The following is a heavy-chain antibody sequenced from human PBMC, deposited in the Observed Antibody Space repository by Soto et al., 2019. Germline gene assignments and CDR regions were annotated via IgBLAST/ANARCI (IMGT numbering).Heavy chain of an antibody. CDR1: GYSFTSYW. Sequence: GESLKISCKGSGYSFTSYWTSWVRQMPGKGLEWMGRIDPSDSYTNYSPSFQGHVTISADKSISTAYLQWSSLKASDTAMYYCARDGSLSYYYYGMDVWGQGTTVTVSS. J-gene: IGHJ6*02. D-gene: IGHD5-12*01. CDR2: IDPSDSYT. V-gene: IGHV5-10-1*01. CDR3: ARDGSLSYYYYGMDV.